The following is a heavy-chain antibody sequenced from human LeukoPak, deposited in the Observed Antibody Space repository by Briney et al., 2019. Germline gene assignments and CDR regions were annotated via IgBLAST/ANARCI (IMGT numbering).Heavy chain of an antibody. CDR2: IYTIGST. CDR1: GGSISSYY. J-gene: IGHJ5*02. D-gene: IGHD2-15*01. CDR3: ARAHPGYCSGGSCTANWFDP. Sequence: PSETLSLTCTVSGGSISSYYWSWIRQPAGKGLEWIGRIYTIGSTNYNPSLKSRATMSVDTSKNQFSLKLSSVTAADTAVYYCARAHPGYCSGGSCTANWFDPWGQGTLVTVSS. V-gene: IGHV4-4*07.